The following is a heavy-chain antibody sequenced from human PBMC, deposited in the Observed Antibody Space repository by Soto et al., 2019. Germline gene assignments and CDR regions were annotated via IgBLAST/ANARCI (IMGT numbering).Heavy chain of an antibody. D-gene: IGHD1-1*01. CDR3: ARGVEEMATTTAVWSFDL. CDR1: GDTFSSHA. J-gene: IGHJ2*01. CDR2: IVPFFGTA. Sequence: QVQLVQSGAEVKKPGSSVKVSCKASGDTFSSHAFGWVRQAPGQGLEWMGGIVPFFGTANYAQKFQGRVAITADESTTTAYMELSSLRSEDPAVYYCARGVEEMATTTAVWSFDLWGRGTLVTVSS. V-gene: IGHV1-69*01.